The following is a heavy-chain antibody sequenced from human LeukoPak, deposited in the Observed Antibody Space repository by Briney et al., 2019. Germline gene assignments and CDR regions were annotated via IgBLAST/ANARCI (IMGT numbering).Heavy chain of an antibody. CDR2: IYYTGST. D-gene: IGHD2-15*01. V-gene: IGHV4-59*01. Sequence: PSETLSLTCTVSGGSISTYHWSWIRQPPGKGLEWIGYIYYTGSTSYNPSLMNRVTMSVDTSRNQFSLKLTSVTAADTAVYYCARDRRCSGGSCYDYWGQGTLVTVSS. CDR3: ARDRRCSGGSCYDY. CDR1: GGSISTYH. J-gene: IGHJ4*02.